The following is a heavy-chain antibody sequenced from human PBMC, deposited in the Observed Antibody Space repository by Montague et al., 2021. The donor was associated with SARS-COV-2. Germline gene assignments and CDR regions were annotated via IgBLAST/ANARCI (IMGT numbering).Heavy chain of an antibody. CDR3: ARIGYESVGYYYIYAD. Sequence: SETLSLTCTVSGGSISNDYWSWIWQPPGRGLERNGYIYYSGSTDYSPSLKIQVTISLDTSKNQFSLKVTSVTAADTAVYYCARIGYESVGYYYIYADWGQGTLVTVSS. CDR1: GGSISNDY. V-gene: IGHV4-59*01. D-gene: IGHD3-22*01. J-gene: IGHJ1*01. CDR2: IYYSGST.